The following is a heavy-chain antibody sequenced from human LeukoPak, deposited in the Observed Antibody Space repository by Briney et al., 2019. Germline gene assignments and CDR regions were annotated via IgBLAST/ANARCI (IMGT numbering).Heavy chain of an antibody. V-gene: IGHV3-64D*06. J-gene: IGHJ3*02. D-gene: IGHD6-13*01. CDR3: VKDRYSSSWYRRDDASDI. CDR1: GFTFSSYA. CDR2: ISSNGGST. Sequence: PGGSLRLSCSASGFTFSSYAMHWVRQAPGKGLEYVSAISSNGGSTYYADSVKGRFTISRDNSKNTLYLQMSSLRAEDTAVYYCVKDRYSSSWYRRDDASDIWGQGTMVTVSS.